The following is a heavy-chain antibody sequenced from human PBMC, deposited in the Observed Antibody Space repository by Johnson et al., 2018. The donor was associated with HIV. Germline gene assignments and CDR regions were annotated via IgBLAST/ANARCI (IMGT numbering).Heavy chain of an antibody. Sequence: QVQLVESGGGLVQPGGSLRLSCAASGFTVSSNYMSWVRQAPGKGLEWVAFIRYDGSNKYYADSVKGRLTISRDNSKNTLYLQMNSLRAEDTAVYYCAKGDGDYGAFDIWGQGTMVTVSS. D-gene: IGHD4-17*01. J-gene: IGHJ3*02. CDR2: IRYDGSNK. V-gene: IGHV3-30*02. CDR3: AKGDGDYGAFDI. CDR1: GFTVSSNY.